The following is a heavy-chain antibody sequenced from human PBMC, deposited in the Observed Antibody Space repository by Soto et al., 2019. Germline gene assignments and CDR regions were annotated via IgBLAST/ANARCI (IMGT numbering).Heavy chain of an antibody. D-gene: IGHD4-17*01. J-gene: IGHJ4*02. V-gene: IGHV3-15*01. CDR1: GITSSNAW. CDR2: IKNKADGGTA. CDR3: TTDPGDYEDF. Sequence: PGGSLRLSCAASGITSSNAWMSWVRQAPGKGLEWVGRIKNKADGGTADYAARVRGRFTISRDDSANTLFLQMNSLETEDTAVYYCTTDPGDYEDFWGRGTLVTVSS.